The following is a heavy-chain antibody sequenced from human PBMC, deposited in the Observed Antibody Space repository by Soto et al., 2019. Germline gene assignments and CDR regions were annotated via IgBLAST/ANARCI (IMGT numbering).Heavy chain of an antibody. CDR2: INSDGSST. CDR1: GFTFSSYW. Sequence: GGSLRLSCAASGFTFSSYWMHWVRQAPGKGLVWVSRINSDGSSTSYADSVKGRFTISRDNAKNTLYLQMNSLRAEDTAVYYCARAHYYDDYFDYWGQGTLVTVSS. D-gene: IGHD3-22*01. CDR3: ARAHYYDDYFDY. J-gene: IGHJ4*02. V-gene: IGHV3-74*01.